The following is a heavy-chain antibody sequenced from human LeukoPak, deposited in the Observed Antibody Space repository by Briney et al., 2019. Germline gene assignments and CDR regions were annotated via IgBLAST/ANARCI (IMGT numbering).Heavy chain of an antibody. Sequence: GGSLRLSCAASGFTFRDYVMYWARQAPGKGLEWVSASGTSGDSYYTDSVKGRFTISRDTSKNTLYMQMNSLRAEDTAVYYCAKALLTSTYYFDFWGQGTLVTVSS. J-gene: IGHJ4*02. CDR3: AKALLTSTYYFDF. CDR2: SGTSGDS. V-gene: IGHV3-23*01. D-gene: IGHD5/OR15-5a*01. CDR1: GFTFRDYV.